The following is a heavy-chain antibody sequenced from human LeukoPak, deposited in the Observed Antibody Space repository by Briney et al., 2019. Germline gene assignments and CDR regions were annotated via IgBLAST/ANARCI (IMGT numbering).Heavy chain of an antibody. Sequence: PGGSLRLSCAASGFTFSNYWMSWVRQAPGKGLEWVANIKEDGSEKYYVESVKGRFTISRDNAKNSLYLQMNSLRAEDTAVYYCARTIFGDGYYYYMDVWGKGTTVTVSS. V-gene: IGHV3-7*01. CDR1: GFTFSNYW. D-gene: IGHD3-3*01. CDR3: ARTIFGDGYYYYMDV. CDR2: IKEDGSEK. J-gene: IGHJ6*03.